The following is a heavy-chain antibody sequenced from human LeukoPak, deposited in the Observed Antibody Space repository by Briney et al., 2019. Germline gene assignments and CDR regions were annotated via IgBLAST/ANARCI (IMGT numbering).Heavy chain of an antibody. J-gene: IGHJ3*02. D-gene: IGHD3-22*01. CDR3: ARDDYLDYYYDSSGYYGGAFDI. CDR2: IDSSGGYM. Sequence: GGSLRLSCEASGFTFNTYSMNWARQAPGKGLEWVSSIDSSGGYMFYADSVKGRFIISRDNAKNSLYLQMNSLRAEDTAVYYCARDDYLDYYYDSSGYYGGAFDIWGQGTMVTVSS. V-gene: IGHV3-21*01. CDR1: GFTFNTYS.